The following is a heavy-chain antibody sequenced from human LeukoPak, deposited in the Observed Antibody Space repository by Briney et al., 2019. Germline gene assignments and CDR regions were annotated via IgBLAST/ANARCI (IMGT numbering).Heavy chain of an antibody. V-gene: IGHV3-7*01. J-gene: IGHJ6*03. CDR1: GFTFSSYW. CDR3: ARGGEERLRYFDWPMDV. Sequence: GGSLRLSYAASGFTFSSYWMSWVRQAPGKGLEWVANIKQDGSEKYCVDSVKGRFTISRDNAKNSLYLQMNSLRAEDTAVYYCARGGEERLRYFDWPMDVWGKGTTVTVSS. CDR2: IKQDGSEK. D-gene: IGHD3-9*01.